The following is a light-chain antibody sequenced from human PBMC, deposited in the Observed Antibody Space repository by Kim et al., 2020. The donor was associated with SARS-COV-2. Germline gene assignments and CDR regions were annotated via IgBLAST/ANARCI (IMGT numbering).Light chain of an antibody. Sequence: SPGESPPLSCRASQSVSSNLAWYPQKPGQAPRLLIYGASTRATGIPARFSGSGSGTEFTLTISSLQSEDFAVYYCQQYNNWPPWTFGQGTKVDIK. J-gene: IGKJ1*01. CDR1: QSVSSN. CDR2: GAS. CDR3: QQYNNWPPWT. V-gene: IGKV3-15*01.